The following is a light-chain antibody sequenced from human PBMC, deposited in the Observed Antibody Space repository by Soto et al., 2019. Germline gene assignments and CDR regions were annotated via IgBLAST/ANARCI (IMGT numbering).Light chain of an antibody. CDR1: SGDVGSYNL. CDR2: EGS. Sequence: QSALTQPASVSGSPGQSITLSCTGTSGDVGSYNLVSWYQHQPGKAPKIMIFEGSKRPSGVSNRFSGSRSGNTASLTISGLQAEDEADYYCCSFAGSGTQYVFGTGTKLTVL. CDR3: CSFAGSGTQYV. V-gene: IGLV2-23*01. J-gene: IGLJ1*01.